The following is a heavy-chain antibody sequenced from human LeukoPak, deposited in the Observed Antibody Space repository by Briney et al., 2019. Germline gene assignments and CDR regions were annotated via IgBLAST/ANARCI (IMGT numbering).Heavy chain of an antibody. CDR3: ARDVGITVADSFDP. CDR1: GYTFTSCF. J-gene: IGHJ5*02. CDR2: INPVTGAT. V-gene: IGHV1-46*01. D-gene: IGHD6-13*01. Sequence: ASVKVSCKASGYTFTSCFMHWVRQAPGQGLEWMGLINPVTGATTYAQKFQGRVTMTTDTSTSTVYMEVRGLRSDDTAMYYCARDVGITVADSFDPWGQGTLVTVSS.